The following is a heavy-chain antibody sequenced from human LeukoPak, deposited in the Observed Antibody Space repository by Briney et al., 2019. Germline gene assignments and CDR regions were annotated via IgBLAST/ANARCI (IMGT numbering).Heavy chain of an antibody. Sequence: GGPLRLSCAASGFTFSSYSMNWVRQAPGKGLEWVSSISSSSSYIYYADSVKGRFTISRDNAKNSPYLQMNSLRAEDTAVYYCARDFGYSYYYGMDVWGQGTTVTVSS. CDR3: ARDFGYSYYYGMDV. CDR2: ISSSSSYI. V-gene: IGHV3-21*01. D-gene: IGHD3-10*01. J-gene: IGHJ6*02. CDR1: GFTFSSYS.